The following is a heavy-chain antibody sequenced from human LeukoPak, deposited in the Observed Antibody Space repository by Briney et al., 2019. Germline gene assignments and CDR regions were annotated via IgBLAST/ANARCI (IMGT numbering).Heavy chain of an antibody. D-gene: IGHD3/OR15-3a*01. CDR3: AREEDVDSPGDHYYFDY. CDR1: GYSFTSYD. J-gene: IGHJ4*02. CDR2: INPNSGGT. Sequence: APVKVSCKASGYSFTSYDIIWVRQATGQGLEWMGWINPNSGGTNYAQKFQGRVTMTRDTSISTAYMELSRLRSDDTAVYYCAREEDVDSPGDHYYFDYWGQGTLVTVSS. V-gene: IGHV1-2*02.